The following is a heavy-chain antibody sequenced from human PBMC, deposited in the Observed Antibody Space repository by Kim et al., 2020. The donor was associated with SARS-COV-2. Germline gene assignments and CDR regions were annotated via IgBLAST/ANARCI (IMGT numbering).Heavy chain of an antibody. V-gene: IGHV3-33*01. D-gene: IGHD3-3*01. CDR2: IWYDGSNK. CDR3: ARDTLTYYDFWSGFDRGNYYDYGMDV. Sequence: GGSLRLSCAASGFTFSSYGMHWVRQAPGKGLEWVAVIWYDGSNKYYADSVKGRFTISRDNSKNTLYLQMNSLRAEDTAVYYCARDTLTYYDFWSGFDRGNYYDYGMDVWGQGTTVTVSS. CDR1: GFTFSSYG. J-gene: IGHJ6*02.